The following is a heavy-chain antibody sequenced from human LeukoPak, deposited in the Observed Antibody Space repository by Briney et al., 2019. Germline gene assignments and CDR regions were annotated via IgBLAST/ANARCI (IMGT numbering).Heavy chain of an antibody. J-gene: IGHJ5*02. V-gene: IGHV4-59*01. Sequence: PSETLSLTCTVCSGPISSYYWSWIRQPPGKGLEWIGYIYYSGSTNYNRFLKSRVTISVDTSKNQFSLKLSSVSAEDTSVYYYARSVNYYGSGSYYDTTGPWGQGTLVTVSS. CDR2: IYYSGST. CDR1: SGPISSYY. CDR3: ARSVNYYGSGSYYDTTGP. D-gene: IGHD3-10*01.